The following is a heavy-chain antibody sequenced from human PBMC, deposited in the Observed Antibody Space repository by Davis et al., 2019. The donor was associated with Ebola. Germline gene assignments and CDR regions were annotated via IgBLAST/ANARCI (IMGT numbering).Heavy chain of an antibody. D-gene: IGHD6-19*01. Sequence: ASVKVSCKASGYTFTGYYMHWVRQAPGQGLEWMGWINPNSGGTNYAQKFQGRVTMTTDTSTSTAYMELRSLRSDDTAVYYCARHTGYSSGWYNLYFQHWGQGTLVTVSS. V-gene: IGHV1-2*02. CDR1: GYTFTGYY. CDR2: INPNSGGT. CDR3: ARHTGYSSGWYNLYFQH. J-gene: IGHJ1*01.